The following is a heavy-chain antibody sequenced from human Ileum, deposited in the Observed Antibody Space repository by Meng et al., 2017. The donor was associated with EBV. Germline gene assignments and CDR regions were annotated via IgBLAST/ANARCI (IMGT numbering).Heavy chain of an antibody. J-gene: IGHJ5*02. CDR1: GDSVSSDKTA. CDR3: ATSRIAKFDR. V-gene: IGHV6-1*01. Sequence: QLQESGPGLGQPSQSLSRSCVISGDSVSSDKTAWNWISQSPSRGLEWLGRTYRRSRWYYDYALSVKSRINISPDTSKNQVSLQLNSVTDEDTGIYYCATSRIAKFDRWGQGTLVTVSS. CDR2: TYRRSRWYY.